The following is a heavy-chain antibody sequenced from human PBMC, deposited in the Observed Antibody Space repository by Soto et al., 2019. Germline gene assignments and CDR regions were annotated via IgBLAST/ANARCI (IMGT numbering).Heavy chain of an antibody. CDR3: ARDRIDPNSGYDYNY. D-gene: IGHD5-12*01. J-gene: IGHJ4*02. Sequence: QVQLVQSGAEVKKPGSSVKVSCKASGGTFSSYTISWVRQAPGQGLEWMGRIIPILGIANYSQKFQGRVTITADKSTSTAYMELSSLRSEDTAVYYCARDRIDPNSGYDYNYWGQGTLVTVSS. CDR1: GGTFSSYT. CDR2: IIPILGIA. V-gene: IGHV1-69*08.